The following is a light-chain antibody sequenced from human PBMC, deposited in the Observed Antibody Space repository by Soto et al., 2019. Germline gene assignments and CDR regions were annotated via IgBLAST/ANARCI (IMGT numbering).Light chain of an antibody. J-gene: IGKJ5*01. CDR3: QQYGSSPGIT. Sequence: EIVLTQSPGTLSLSPGERATLSCRASQSVSSSYLAWYQQKPGQAPRLLIYGASGRATGIPDRFGGSGSGTDFTLPITRLEPEDFAVYYCQQYGSSPGITLGQGTRLEIK. CDR1: QSVSSSY. CDR2: GAS. V-gene: IGKV3-20*01.